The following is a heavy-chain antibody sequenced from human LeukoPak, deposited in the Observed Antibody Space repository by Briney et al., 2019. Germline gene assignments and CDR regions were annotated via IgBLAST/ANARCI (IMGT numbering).Heavy chain of an antibody. CDR3: ARGGDYYDSSGYYSYYYYMDV. V-gene: IGHV1-2*02. D-gene: IGHD3-22*01. CDR1: GYTFTGYY. CDR2: INPNSGGT. Sequence: ASVTVSCMASGYTFTGYYMHWVRQAPGQGLEWMGWINPNSGGTNYAQKFQGRVTMTRDTSISTAYMELSRLRSDDTAVYYCARGGDYYDSSGYYSYYYYMDVWGKGTTVTVSS. J-gene: IGHJ6*03.